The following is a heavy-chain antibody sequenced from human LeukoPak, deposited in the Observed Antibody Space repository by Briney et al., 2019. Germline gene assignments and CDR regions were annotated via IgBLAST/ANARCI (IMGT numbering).Heavy chain of an antibody. CDR1: GFTFSNYA. V-gene: IGHV3-23*03. CDR3: AKDLGIWAGVQFDY. J-gene: IGHJ4*02. Sequence: GGSLRLSCAATGFTFSNYAMNWVRQAPGMGLEWVSVINNGGSSKYYADSVKGRFIISRDNSKNTLYLQMNSLRAEDTAVYYCAKDLGIWAGVQFDYWGQGTLVTVSS. D-gene: IGHD3/OR15-3a*01. CDR2: INNGGSSK.